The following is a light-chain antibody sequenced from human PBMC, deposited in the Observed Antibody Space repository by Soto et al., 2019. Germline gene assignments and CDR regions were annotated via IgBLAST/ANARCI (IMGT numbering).Light chain of an antibody. Sequence: SVLTQPPSVSGAPGQRVTISCTGSSSNIGAGYDVHWYQQLPGTAPKLLIFVNINRPSGVPDRFSGSKSGTSASLAITGLRAEDEADYYCQSYDSSLSGYVFGTGTKVTGL. J-gene: IGLJ1*01. CDR1: SSNIGAGYD. CDR3: QSYDSSLSGYV. CDR2: VNI. V-gene: IGLV1-40*01.